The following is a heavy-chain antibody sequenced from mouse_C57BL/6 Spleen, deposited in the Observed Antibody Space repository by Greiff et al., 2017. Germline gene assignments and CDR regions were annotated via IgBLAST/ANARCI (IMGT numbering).Heavy chain of an antibody. V-gene: IGHV1-42*01. CDR2: INPSTGGT. J-gene: IGHJ3*01. D-gene: IGHD1-1*01. CDR1: GYSFTGYY. Sequence: VQLKQSGPELVKPGASVKISCKASGYSFTGYYMNWVKQSPAKSLDWIAEINPSTGGTTYNQKFKAKATLSVDKSSSTAYMQRKSLTSEDSAVYYCARGYYGSSFAYWGQGTLVTVSA. CDR3: ARGYYGSSFAY.